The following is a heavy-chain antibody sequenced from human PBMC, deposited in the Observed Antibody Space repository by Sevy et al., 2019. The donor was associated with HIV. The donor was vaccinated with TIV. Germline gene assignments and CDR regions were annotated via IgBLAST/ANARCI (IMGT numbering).Heavy chain of an antibody. V-gene: IGHV3-23*01. CDR1: GFTFSTYA. J-gene: IGHJ4*02. D-gene: IGHD6-13*01. Sequence: GGSLRLSCAASGFTFSTYAMSWVRQAPGKGLEWVSGISGSGGKTYYAHSVKGRLTISRDNSKNTLYLQMNSLRAEDTAVYYCAKDLAGPGRRYFDYWGQGTLVTVSS. CDR2: ISGSGGKT. CDR3: AKDLAGPGRRYFDY.